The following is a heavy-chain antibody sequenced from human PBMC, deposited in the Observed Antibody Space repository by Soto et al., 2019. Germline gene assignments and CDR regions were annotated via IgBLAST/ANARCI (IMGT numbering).Heavy chain of an antibody. CDR1: GGSISSGDYY. CDR2: IYYSGST. D-gene: IGHD3-10*01. J-gene: IGHJ4*02. Sequence: SETLSLTCTVSGGSISSGDYYWSWIRQPPGKGLEWIGYIYYSGSTYYNPSLKSRVTISVDTSKNQFSLKLSSVTAADTAVYYCARVSSGSYYIFDYWGQGTLVTVYS. CDR3: ARVSSGSYYIFDY. V-gene: IGHV4-30-4*01.